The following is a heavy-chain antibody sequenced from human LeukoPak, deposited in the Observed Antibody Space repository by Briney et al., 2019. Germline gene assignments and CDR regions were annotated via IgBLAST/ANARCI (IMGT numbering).Heavy chain of an antibody. CDR1: GFTFSNAW. CDR3: AKDKYSGSYGPLDY. V-gene: IGHV3-30*18. Sequence: PGGSLRLSCTASGFTFSNAWISWVRQAPGKGLEWVAVISYDGSNKYYADSVKGRFTISRDNSKNTLYLQMNSLRAEDTAVYYCAKDKYSGSYGPLDYWGQGTLVTVSS. D-gene: IGHD1-26*01. J-gene: IGHJ4*02. CDR2: ISYDGSNK.